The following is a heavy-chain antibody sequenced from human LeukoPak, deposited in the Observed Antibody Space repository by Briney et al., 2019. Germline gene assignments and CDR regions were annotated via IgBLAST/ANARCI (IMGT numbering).Heavy chain of an antibody. CDR3: ARDGIAVATLDY. Sequence: PGRSLRLSCAASGFTFSSYSMNWVRQAPGKGLEWVSSTSSSSSYIYYADSVKGRFTISRDNAKNSLYLQMNSLRAEDTAVYYCARDGIAVATLDYWGQGTLVTVSS. CDR1: GFTFSSYS. D-gene: IGHD6-19*01. J-gene: IGHJ4*02. CDR2: TSSSSSYI. V-gene: IGHV3-21*01.